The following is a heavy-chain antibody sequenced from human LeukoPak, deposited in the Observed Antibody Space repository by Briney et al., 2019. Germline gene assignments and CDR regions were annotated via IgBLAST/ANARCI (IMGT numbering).Heavy chain of an antibody. CDR3: ATGVKDYVWGSSLFDY. CDR1: GYTLTELS. J-gene: IGHJ4*02. CDR2: FDPEDGET. Sequence: VASVKVSCKVSGYTLTELSMHWVRQAPGKGREWMGGFDPEDGETIYAQKFQGRVTMTEDTSTDTAYMELSSLRSEDTAVYYCATGVKDYVWGSSLFDYWGQGTLVTVSS. V-gene: IGHV1-24*01. D-gene: IGHD3-16*01.